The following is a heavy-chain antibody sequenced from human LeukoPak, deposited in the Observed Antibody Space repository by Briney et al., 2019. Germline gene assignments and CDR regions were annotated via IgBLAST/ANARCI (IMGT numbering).Heavy chain of an antibody. Sequence: SETLSLTCTVSGGSISSYYWSWIRQPPGKGLEWIGCIYYSGSTNYNPSLKSRVTISVDTSKNQFSLKLSSVTAADTAVYYCARETYYYGPGSYVAAHAFDIWGQRTMVTVSS. CDR3: ARETYYYGPGSYVAAHAFDI. CDR1: GGSISSYY. V-gene: IGHV4-59*12. D-gene: IGHD3-10*01. CDR2: IYYSGST. J-gene: IGHJ3*02.